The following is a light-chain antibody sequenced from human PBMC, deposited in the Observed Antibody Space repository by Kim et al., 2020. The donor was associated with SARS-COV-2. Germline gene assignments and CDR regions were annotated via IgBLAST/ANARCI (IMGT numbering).Light chain of an antibody. CDR3: SSHTTSSTYV. V-gene: IGLV2-14*04. J-gene: IGLJ1*01. CDR2: DVS. CDR1: TGYVGYYKS. Sequence: GQAVTISCTGNTGYVGYYKSVSWYHKQTGKAPTIIIYDVSERASGVSNRFSGSQSGNTASLTISGLRAEDDADYYCSSHTTSSTYVFGSGTKVTVL.